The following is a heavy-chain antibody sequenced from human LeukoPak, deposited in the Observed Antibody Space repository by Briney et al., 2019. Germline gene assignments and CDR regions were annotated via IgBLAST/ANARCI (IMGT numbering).Heavy chain of an antibody. CDR1: GFTFSSYFW. CDR2: IKSDGSSS. CDR3: ARDLDGYRSGNGA. J-gene: IGHJ5*02. Sequence: GGSLRLSCAASGFTFSSYFWMHWVRQAPGKGLVWVSRIKSDGSSSTYADSVKGRFTISRDNAKNTLYLQMNSLRAEDTAVYYCARDLDGYRSGNGAWGQGTLVTVSS. D-gene: IGHD5-12*01. V-gene: IGHV3-74*01.